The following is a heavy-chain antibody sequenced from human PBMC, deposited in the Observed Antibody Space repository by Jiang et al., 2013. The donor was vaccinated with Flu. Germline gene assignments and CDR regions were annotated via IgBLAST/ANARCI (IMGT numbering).Heavy chain of an antibody. V-gene: IGHV4-61*02. CDR1: GGSISSGNYY. CDR3: TKIPFGGDGYNFYFET. Sequence: GSGLVKPAQTLSLTCTVSGGSISSGNYYWTWIRQPAGKGLEWIGGFHTSGTTNYNPSLASRVTLSPDMSKNHFSLSLSSVTAADTAVYYCTKIPFGGDGYNFYFETWGQGALVTVSS. D-gene: IGHD5-24*01. CDR2: FHTSGTT. J-gene: IGHJ4*02.